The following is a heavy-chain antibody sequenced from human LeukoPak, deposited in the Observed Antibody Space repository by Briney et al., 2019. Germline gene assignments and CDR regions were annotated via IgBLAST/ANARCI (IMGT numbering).Heavy chain of an antibody. Sequence: PSETLSLTCTVSGGPVSSYYWSWIRQPPGKGLEWIGYIYYSGSTNYNPSLKSRVTISVDTSKNQFSLKLSSVTAADTAVYYCARHGPSINWGSVRAAADAFDIWGQGTMVTVSS. V-gene: IGHV4-59*08. CDR3: ARHGPSINWGSVRAAADAFDI. D-gene: IGHD7-27*01. J-gene: IGHJ3*02. CDR2: IYYSGST. CDR1: GGPVSSYY.